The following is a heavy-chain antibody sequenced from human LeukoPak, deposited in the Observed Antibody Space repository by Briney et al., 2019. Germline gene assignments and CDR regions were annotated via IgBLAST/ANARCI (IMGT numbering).Heavy chain of an antibody. D-gene: IGHD6-13*01. CDR1: GFTFSSYS. CDR2: IKQDGSEK. J-gene: IGHJ4*02. CDR3: ARGWSIDY. Sequence: GGSLRLSCAASGFTFSSYSMNWVRQAPGKGLEWVANIKQDGSEKYYVDSVKGRFTISRDNAKNSLYLQMNSLRAEDAAVYYCARGWSIDYWGQGTLVTVSS. V-gene: IGHV3-7*04.